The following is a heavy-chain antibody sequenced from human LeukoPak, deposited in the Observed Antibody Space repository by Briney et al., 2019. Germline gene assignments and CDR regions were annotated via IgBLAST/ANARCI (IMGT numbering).Heavy chain of an antibody. Sequence: PSETLSLTCSVSGGSISSSGYYWGWIRQPPGKDLEWIGSIYYSGNTFYIPSLKSRLTISLDTSKNQFSLKLSSVTAADTAVYYCARDKSGSYRHRDFDYWGQGTLVTVSS. CDR1: GGSISSSGYY. D-gene: IGHD1-26*01. J-gene: IGHJ4*02. CDR3: ARDKSGSYRHRDFDY. CDR2: IYYSGNT. V-gene: IGHV4-39*07.